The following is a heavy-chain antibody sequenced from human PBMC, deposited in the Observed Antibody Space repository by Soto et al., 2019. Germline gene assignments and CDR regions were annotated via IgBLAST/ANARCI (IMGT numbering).Heavy chain of an antibody. CDR1: GGSISSYY. CDR2: TYTSGST. V-gene: IGHV4-4*07. D-gene: IGHD3-10*01. Sequence: QVQLQESGPGLVKPSETLSLTCTVSGGSISSYYWSWIRQPAGKGLEWIGRTYTSGSTNYNPSLKSRVTMSVDTSQNPFSLKLSSVTAADTAVYCCAREPVRGVNYYYYGMDVWGQGTTVTVS. CDR3: AREPVRGVNYYYYGMDV. J-gene: IGHJ6*02.